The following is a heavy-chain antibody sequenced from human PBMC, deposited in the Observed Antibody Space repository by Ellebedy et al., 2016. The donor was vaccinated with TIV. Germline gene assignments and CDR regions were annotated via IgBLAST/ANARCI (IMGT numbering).Heavy chain of an antibody. J-gene: IGHJ4*02. V-gene: IGHV1-46*01. CDR3: ARDRTIGEWLGYYFDY. CDR2: INPSGGST. CDR1: GYTFTSYY. D-gene: IGHD3-10*01. Sequence: ASVKVSCXASGYTFTSYYMHWVRQAPGQGLEWMGIINPSGGSTSYAQKFQGRVTMTRDTSTSTVYMELSSLRSEDTAVYYCARDRTIGEWLGYYFDYWGQGTLVTVSS.